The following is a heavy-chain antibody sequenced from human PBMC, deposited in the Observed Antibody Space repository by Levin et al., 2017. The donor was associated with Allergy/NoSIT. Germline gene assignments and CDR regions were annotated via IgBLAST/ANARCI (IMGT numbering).Heavy chain of an antibody. CDR1: GGSVNSNSYY. V-gene: IGHV4-61*01. Sequence: SETLSLTCTVSGGSVNSNSYYWSWIRQPPGKGLEWIGYIYYSGTTNYNPALKSRVTMSLDRSKNQFSLNLDSVTAADTAVYFCARDGLLTGSLNSWGQGTLVTVSS. D-gene: IGHD1-20*01. CDR2: IYYSGTT. J-gene: IGHJ4*02. CDR3: ARDGLLTGSLNS.